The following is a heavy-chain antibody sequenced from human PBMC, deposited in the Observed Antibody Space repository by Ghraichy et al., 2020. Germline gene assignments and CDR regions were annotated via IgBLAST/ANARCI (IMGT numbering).Heavy chain of an antibody. D-gene: IGHD2-15*01. CDR2: IKSKDKNYTT. J-gene: IGHJ4*01. CDR1: GFTFSGST. Sequence: GGSLRLSCAASGFTFSGSTLHWVRQASGKGLEWVGRIKSKDKNYTTAYAASVTGRFTFSRDDSKNTAWLQMSSLKTEDTPVYYCFFLGGGISDPVDYWGPGALVTVSS. CDR3: FFLGGGISDPVDY. V-gene: IGHV3-73*01.